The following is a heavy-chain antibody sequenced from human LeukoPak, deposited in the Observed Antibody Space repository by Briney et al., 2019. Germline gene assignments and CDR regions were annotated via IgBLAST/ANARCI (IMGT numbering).Heavy chain of an antibody. V-gene: IGHV1-18*01. J-gene: IGHJ1*01. CDR1: GYTFTSYG. Sequence: GASVKVSCMASGYTFTSYGISWVRQAPGQGLEWMGWISAYNGNTNYAQKLQGRVTMTTDTSTMTAYMELRSLRSDDTAVYYCARDMSSRSFAEYFQHWGQGTLVTVSS. D-gene: IGHD6-19*01. CDR2: ISAYNGNT. CDR3: ARDMSSRSFAEYFQH.